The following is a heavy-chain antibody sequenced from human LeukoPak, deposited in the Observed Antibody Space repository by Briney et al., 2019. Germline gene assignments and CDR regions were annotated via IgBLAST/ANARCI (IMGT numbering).Heavy chain of an antibody. CDR1: GGSFSGYY. V-gene: IGHV4-34*01. D-gene: IGHD4-11*01. Sequence: SETLSLTCAVYGGSFSGYYWSWIRQPPGKGLEWIGEINHSGSTNYNPSLKSRVNISVETSKNQFSLKLSSVTAADTAVYYCAGAASTVTRSYDYWGQGTLGTGS. CDR2: INHSGST. J-gene: IGHJ4*02. CDR3: AGAASTVTRSYDY.